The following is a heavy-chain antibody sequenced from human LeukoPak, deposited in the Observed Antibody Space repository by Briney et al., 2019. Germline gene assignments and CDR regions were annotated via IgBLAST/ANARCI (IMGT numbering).Heavy chain of an antibody. Sequence: GGSLRLSCAASGFTFSSYGMHWVRQAPGKGLEWVAVISYDGSNKYYADSVKGRFTISRDNSKNTLYLQMNSLRAEDTAVYYCAKDRKESATPSPLDYWGQGTLVTVSS. J-gene: IGHJ4*02. CDR3: AKDRKESATPSPLDY. CDR2: ISYDGSNK. V-gene: IGHV3-30*18. CDR1: GFTFSSYG.